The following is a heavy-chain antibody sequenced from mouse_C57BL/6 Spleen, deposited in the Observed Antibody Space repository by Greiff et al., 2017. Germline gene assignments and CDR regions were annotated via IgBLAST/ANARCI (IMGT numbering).Heavy chain of an antibody. D-gene: IGHD1-1*01. CDR2: IYPGDGDT. J-gene: IGHJ1*03. CDR3: ARSGYYGSSYGYFDV. V-gene: IGHV1-80*01. Sequence: VQLVESGAELVKPGASVKISCKASGYAFSSYWMNWVKQRPGKGLEWIGQIYPGDGDTNYNGKFKGKATLTADKSSSTAYMQLSSLTSEDSAVYFCARSGYYGSSYGYFDVWGTGTTGTVPS. CDR1: GYAFSSYW.